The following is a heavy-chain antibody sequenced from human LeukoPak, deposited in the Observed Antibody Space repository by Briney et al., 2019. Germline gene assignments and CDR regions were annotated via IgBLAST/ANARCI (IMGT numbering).Heavy chain of an antibody. D-gene: IGHD2-15*01. Sequence: GGSLRLSCVGSGFTFNNYPIHWVRQAPGKGLEWVAVISYDGSNKYYADSVKGRFTISRDNSKNTVFLQMNSLRTEDTAVYYCARRDTGSSLYFDYWGQGALVTVSS. CDR1: GFTFNNYP. V-gene: IGHV3-30-3*01. J-gene: IGHJ4*02. CDR3: ARRDTGSSLYFDY. CDR2: ISYDGSNK.